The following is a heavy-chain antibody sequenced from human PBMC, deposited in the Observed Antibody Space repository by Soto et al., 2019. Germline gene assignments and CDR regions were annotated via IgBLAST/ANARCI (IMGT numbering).Heavy chain of an antibody. J-gene: IGHJ4*01. D-gene: IGHD5-12*01. CDR3: ARDRDGYDSGYFDS. Sequence: SETLSLTCAVSGDSISSGGHSWNWLRQPPGKGLEWIGYIYHSGNTYFNPTLKSRVTMSVDTSKNQIPLTLSSVTAADAAIYYCARDRDGYDSGYFDSWGHGTLVTVSS. CDR1: GDSISSGGHS. V-gene: IGHV4-30-2*01. CDR2: IYHSGNT.